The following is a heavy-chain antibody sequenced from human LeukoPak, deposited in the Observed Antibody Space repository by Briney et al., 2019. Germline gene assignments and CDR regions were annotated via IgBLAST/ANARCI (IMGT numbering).Heavy chain of an antibody. CDR3: ARSLANYDYVWGSYRYTRGPIDY. V-gene: IGHV4-34*01. CDR2: INHSGST. J-gene: IGHJ4*02. CDR1: GGSISGYY. Sequence: SETLSLTCTVSGGSISGYYWSWIRQPPGKGLEWIGEINHSGSTNYNPSLKSRVTISVDTSKNQFSLKLSSVTAADTAVYYCARSLANYDYVWGSYRYTRGPIDYWGQGTLVTVSS. D-gene: IGHD3-16*02.